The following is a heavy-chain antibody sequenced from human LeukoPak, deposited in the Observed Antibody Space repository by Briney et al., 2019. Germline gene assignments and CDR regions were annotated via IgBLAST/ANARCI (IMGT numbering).Heavy chain of an antibody. V-gene: IGHV1-46*01. CDR3: ARDTQPVYYGSGSLDY. J-gene: IGHJ4*02. CDR2: INPSGGST. D-gene: IGHD3-10*01. CDR1: GYTFTSYY. Sequence: ASVKVSCTASGYTFTSYYMHWVRQAPGQGLEWMGIINPSGGSTSYAQKFQGRVTMTRDTSTSTVYMELSSLRSEDTAVYYCARDTQPVYYGSGSLDYWGQGTLVTVSS.